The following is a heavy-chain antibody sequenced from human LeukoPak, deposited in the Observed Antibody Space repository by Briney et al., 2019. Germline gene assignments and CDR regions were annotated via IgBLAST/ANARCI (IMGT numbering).Heavy chain of an antibody. CDR1: GYTFTGYY. Sequence: GASVKVSCKASGYTFTGYYMHWVRQAPGQGLEWMGWINPNSGGTNYAQKFQGRVTMTRDTSISTAYMELSRLRSDDTAVYYCARATRTLTFGGVIVNNWFDPWGQGTLVTVSS. J-gene: IGHJ5*02. V-gene: IGHV1-2*02. CDR3: ARATRTLTFGGVIVNNWFDP. CDR2: INPNSGGT. D-gene: IGHD3-16*02.